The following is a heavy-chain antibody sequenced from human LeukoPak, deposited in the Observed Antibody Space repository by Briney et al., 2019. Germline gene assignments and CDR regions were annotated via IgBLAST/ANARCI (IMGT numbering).Heavy chain of an antibody. J-gene: IGHJ5*02. CDR3: ASSLTGDSGWFDP. Sequence: SETLSLTCTVSGGSISSSSYYWGWIRQPPGKGLEWIGSIYYSGSTYYNPSLKSRVTISVDTSKNQFSLKLSSVTAADTAVYYCASSLTGDSGWFDPWGQGTLVTVSS. D-gene: IGHD7-27*01. CDR1: GGSISSSSYY. CDR2: IYYSGST. V-gene: IGHV4-39*07.